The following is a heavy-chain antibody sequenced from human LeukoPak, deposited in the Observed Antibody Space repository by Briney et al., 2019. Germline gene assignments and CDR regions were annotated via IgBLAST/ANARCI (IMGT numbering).Heavy chain of an antibody. CDR2: ISDSGDST. Sequence: GGSLRLSCAASGFTFSSYSMTWVRQTPGKGLEWASGISDSGDSTYYADSVKGRFTISRDNSRNTLYLEMNSLRAGDTAVYYCTKWSGFGNDWGQGTLVTVSS. V-gene: IGHV3-23*01. J-gene: IGHJ4*02. CDR3: TKWSGFGND. CDR1: GFTFSSYS. D-gene: IGHD3-10*01.